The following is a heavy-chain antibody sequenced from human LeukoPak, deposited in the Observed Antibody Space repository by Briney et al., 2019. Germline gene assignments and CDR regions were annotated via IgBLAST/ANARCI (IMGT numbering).Heavy chain of an antibody. CDR3: VRNLRYCSDGICSP. CDR2: IYNGGGT. Sequence: PGGSLRLSCAASGFTVSNNHMYWVRQAPGKGLEWISVIYNGGGTDYADSVKGRFTLSRDNSQNSVSLQMDNLRVADTAVYFCVRNLRYCSDGICSPWGQGTLVTVSS. CDR1: GFTVSNNH. V-gene: IGHV3-66*01. D-gene: IGHD2-15*01. J-gene: IGHJ4*02.